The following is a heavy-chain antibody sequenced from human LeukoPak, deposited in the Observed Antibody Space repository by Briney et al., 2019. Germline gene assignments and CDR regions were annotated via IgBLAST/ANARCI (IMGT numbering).Heavy chain of an antibody. Sequence: GGSLRLSCAASEFTFSSYWMRWVRQAPGKGLEWVANIKQDGSEKNYVDSVKGRFTISRDNAKNSLYLQMNSLRAEDTAVYYCARDVSGDDSGSYWRADYWGQGTLVAVSS. D-gene: IGHD3-10*01. V-gene: IGHV3-7*01. CDR1: EFTFSSYW. J-gene: IGHJ4*02. CDR2: IKQDGSEK. CDR3: ARDVSGDDSGSYWRADY.